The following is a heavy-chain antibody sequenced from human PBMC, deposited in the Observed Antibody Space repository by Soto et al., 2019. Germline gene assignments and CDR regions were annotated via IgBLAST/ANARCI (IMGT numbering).Heavy chain of an antibody. Sequence: PSETLSLTCTVSGCSISSSSYYWGWLRQPPGKGLEWIGSIYYSGSTYYNPSLKSRVTISVDTSKNQFSLKLSSVTAADTAVYYCARTTYYYGSGSPPYYYYGMDVWGQGTTVT. J-gene: IGHJ6*02. CDR2: IYYSGST. CDR1: GCSISSSSYY. V-gene: IGHV4-39*01. CDR3: ARTTYYYGSGSPPYYYYGMDV. D-gene: IGHD3-10*01.